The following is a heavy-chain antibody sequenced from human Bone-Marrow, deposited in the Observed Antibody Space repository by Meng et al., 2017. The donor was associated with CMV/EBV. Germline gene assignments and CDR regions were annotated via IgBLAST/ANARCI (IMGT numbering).Heavy chain of an antibody. V-gene: IGHV3-48*03. Sequence: GESLKISCGASGFSFANYEMNWVRQAPGKGLEWVSYISRSGSTIYYTDSVKARFTISRDNAKNSLYLQMNSLRAEDTAVYYCARDYPRCYSNYVGCMDVWGQGTTVTVSS. D-gene: IGHD4-11*01. J-gene: IGHJ6*02. CDR3: ARDYPRCYSNYVGCMDV. CDR2: ISRSGSTI. CDR1: GFSFANYE.